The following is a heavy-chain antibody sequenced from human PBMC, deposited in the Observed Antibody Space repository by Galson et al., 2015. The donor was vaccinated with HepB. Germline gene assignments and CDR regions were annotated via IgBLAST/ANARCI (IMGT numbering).Heavy chain of an antibody. CDR3: AGSSQGQFPYFDF. V-gene: IGHV1-3*01. J-gene: IGHJ4*02. CDR1: AHSLINYA. D-gene: IGHD3-10*01. Sequence: SVKVSCKASAHSLINYAIHWVRQAPGQRPEWMGWINAGNSNTKYSHKFKGRVAITRDTSANTAYMELSSLRSEDTAFYYCAGSSQGQFPYFDFWGQGTLVTVSS. CDR2: INAGNSNT.